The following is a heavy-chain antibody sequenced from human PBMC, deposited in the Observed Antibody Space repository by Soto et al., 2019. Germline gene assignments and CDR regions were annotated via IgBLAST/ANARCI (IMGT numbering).Heavy chain of an antibody. J-gene: IGHJ4*02. CDR2: IYHSGST. V-gene: IGHV4-4*02. D-gene: IGHD3-22*01. Sequence: SETLSLTCAVSGGSISSSNWWSWVRQPPGKGLEWIGEIYHSGSTNYNPSLKSRVTISVDKSKNQFSLKLSSVTAADTAVYYCARNGIYYDSSGYLDYWGQGTLVTVS. CDR1: GGSISSSNW. CDR3: ARNGIYYDSSGYLDY.